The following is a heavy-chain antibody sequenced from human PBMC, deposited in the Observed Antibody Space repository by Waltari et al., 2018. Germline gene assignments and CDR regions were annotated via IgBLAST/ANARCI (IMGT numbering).Heavy chain of an antibody. V-gene: IGHV3-53*05. D-gene: IGHD2-21*02. CDR2: LYGGCGT. Sequence: EVQLVETGGGLIQPGGSLRLSCAASGFTVSNNYMSWVRQAPGKGLEWVSALYGGCGTYYTDSVKGRFTISRDNSKNTLYLQMNSLRSEDTAVYYCARGLLLTGMDVWGQGTTVTVSS. J-gene: IGHJ6*02. CDR1: GFTVSNNY. CDR3: ARGLLLTGMDV.